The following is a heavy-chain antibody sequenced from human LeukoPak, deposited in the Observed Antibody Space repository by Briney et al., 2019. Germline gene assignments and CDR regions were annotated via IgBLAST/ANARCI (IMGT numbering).Heavy chain of an antibody. CDR1: GFTFDDYA. CDR2: ISWNSGSI. J-gene: IGHJ4*02. Sequence: ALRLSCAASGFTFDDYAMHWVRQAPGKGLEWVSGISWNSGSIGYADSVKGRFTISRDNAKNSLYLQMDSLRAEDTALYYCAKDKWELLNYFDYWGQGTLVTVSS. CDR3: AKDKWELLNYFDY. D-gene: IGHD1-26*01. V-gene: IGHV3-9*01.